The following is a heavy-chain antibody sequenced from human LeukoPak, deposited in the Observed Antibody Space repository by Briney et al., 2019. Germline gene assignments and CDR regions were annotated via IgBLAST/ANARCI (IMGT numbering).Heavy chain of an antibody. CDR1: GGSISGSSYY. CDR3: ARVLGYCSSTSCYLFDY. CDR2: IYYSGST. Sequence: SETLSLTCTVSGGSISGSSYYWGWIRQPPGKGLEWIGSIYYSGSTYYNPSLKSRVTISVDTSKNQFSLKLSSVTAADTAVYYCARVLGYCSSTSCYLFDYWGQGTLVTVSS. J-gene: IGHJ4*02. D-gene: IGHD2-2*01. V-gene: IGHV4-39*07.